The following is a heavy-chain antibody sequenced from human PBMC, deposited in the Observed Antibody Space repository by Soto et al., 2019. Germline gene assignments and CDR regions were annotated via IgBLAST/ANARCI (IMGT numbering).Heavy chain of an antibody. Sequence: ASVKVSCKASGYTFTSYDINWVRQATGQGLEWMGWMNPNSGNTGNAQKFQGRVTMTRNTSISTAYMELSSLRSEDTAVYYCARHYDFWSGKMGGGGMDVWGQGTTVTVSS. CDR2: MNPNSGNT. CDR1: GYTFTSYD. D-gene: IGHD3-3*01. V-gene: IGHV1-8*01. CDR3: ARHYDFWSGKMGGGGMDV. J-gene: IGHJ6*02.